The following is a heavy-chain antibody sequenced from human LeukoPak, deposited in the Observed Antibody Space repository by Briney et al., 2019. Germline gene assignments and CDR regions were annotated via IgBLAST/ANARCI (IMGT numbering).Heavy chain of an antibody. CDR3: ARAYLVAKQLVSGY. CDR2: ISSSSSTI. CDR1: GFTFSSYS. D-gene: IGHD6-13*01. V-gene: IGHV3-48*04. Sequence: GGSLRLSCAASGFTFSSYSMNWVRQAPGKGLEWVSYISSSSSTIYYADSVKGRFTISRDNAKNSLYLQMNSLRAEDTAVYYCARAYLVAKQLVSGYWGQGTLVTVSS. J-gene: IGHJ4*02.